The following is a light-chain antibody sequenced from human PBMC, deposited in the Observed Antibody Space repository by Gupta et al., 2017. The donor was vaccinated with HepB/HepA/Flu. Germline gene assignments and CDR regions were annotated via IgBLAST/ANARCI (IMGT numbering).Light chain of an antibody. V-gene: IGLV1-44*01. J-gene: IGLJ1*01. CDR1: SSNIGSNP. CDR2: GNN. Sequence: QSVLTQPPSASGTPGQWVTISCPGSSSNIGSNPVNWYQQLPGTAPKLLIFGNNQRPSGVPDRFSGSTSGTSASLAISGLQSDDEADYYCAAWDDTLNGRYVFGTGTKVTVL. CDR3: AAWDDTLNGRYV.